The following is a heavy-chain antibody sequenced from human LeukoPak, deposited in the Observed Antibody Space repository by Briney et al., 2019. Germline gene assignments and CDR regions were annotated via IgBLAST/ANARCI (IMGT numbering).Heavy chain of an antibody. Sequence: SETLSLTYSVSGVSINHYWWSCIRQPPGNGLDWLCYIYRGETTNYNPSLKSRVTLSVVTSKSQMSLKLNSVTAADTAVYYCATHWLEATKTYSYWFDPWGQGTLVTVCS. D-gene: IGHD1/OR15-1a*01. V-gene: IGHV4-4*09. CDR1: GVSINHYW. CDR3: ATHWLEATKTYSYWFDP. CDR2: IYRGETT. J-gene: IGHJ5*02.